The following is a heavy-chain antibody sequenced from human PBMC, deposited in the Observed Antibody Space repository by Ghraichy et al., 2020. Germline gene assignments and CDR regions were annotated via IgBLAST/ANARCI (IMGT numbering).Heavy chain of an antibody. CDR3: ARDGKYGYCSSTSCYSYYYYGMDV. D-gene: IGHD2-2*01. J-gene: IGHJ6*02. CDR2: ISSSSSYI. CDR1: GFTFSSYS. V-gene: IGHV3-21*01. Sequence: GGSLRLSCAVSGFTFSSYSMNWVRQAPGKRLEWVSSISSSSSYIYYADSVKGRFTISRDNAKNSLYLQMNSLRAEDTAVYYCARDGKYGYCSSTSCYSYYYYGMDVWGQGTTVTVSS.